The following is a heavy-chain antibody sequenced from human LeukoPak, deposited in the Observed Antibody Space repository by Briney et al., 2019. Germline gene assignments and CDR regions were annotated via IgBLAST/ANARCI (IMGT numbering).Heavy chain of an antibody. Sequence: PGGSLRLSCAASGFTFSTYSMNWVRQAPGKGLEWVANIKPDGSEKHCVDSVKGRFSISRDNAKNSLFLQMKSLRTEDTAVYFCARLAAGSDYFDCWGQGTLVTVST. CDR2: IKPDGSEK. CDR1: GFTFSTYS. D-gene: IGHD6-13*01. J-gene: IGHJ4*02. CDR3: ARLAAGSDYFDC. V-gene: IGHV3-7*04.